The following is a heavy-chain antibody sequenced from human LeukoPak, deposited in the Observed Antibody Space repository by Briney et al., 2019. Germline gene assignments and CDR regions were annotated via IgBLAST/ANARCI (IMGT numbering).Heavy chain of an antibody. D-gene: IGHD5-24*01. CDR2: IYYSGST. V-gene: IGHV4-34*01. CDR1: GGSFSGYY. J-gene: IGHJ6*03. Sequence: PSETLSLTCAVYGGSFSGYYWSWIRQPPGKGLEWIGSIYYSGSTYYNPSLKSRVTISVDTSKNQFSLKLSSVTAADTAVYYCARGRDGYDYYYYMDVWGKGTTVTVSS. CDR3: ARGRDGYDYYYYMDV.